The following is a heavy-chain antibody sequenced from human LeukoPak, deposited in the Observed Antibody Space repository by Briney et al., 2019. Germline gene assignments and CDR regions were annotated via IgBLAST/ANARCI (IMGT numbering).Heavy chain of an antibody. J-gene: IGHJ4*02. D-gene: IGHD6-19*01. Sequence: SETLSLTCTASGASISSSTYYWGWLRQPPGNGLEWTGRTYYNGSTYYNPSLKSRVTIPVDTSKNQFSLKLSSVTAADTAVYCCARDSGRQWLVLDGNYFDYWGQGTLVTVSS. CDR1: GASISSSTYY. V-gene: IGHV4-39*07. CDR2: TYYNGST. CDR3: ARDSGRQWLVLDGNYFDY.